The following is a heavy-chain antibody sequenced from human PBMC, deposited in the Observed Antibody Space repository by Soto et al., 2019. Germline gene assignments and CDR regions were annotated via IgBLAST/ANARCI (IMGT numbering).Heavy chain of an antibody. Sequence: ESLCPTGPVSGDAGSSFYWTEIRQPPGKRPEWIWPISYGGTTNYHPSLKSRVTISADKSKNQISLRLSSVTAADTAVYYCARDRGGVVATNYYYYGMDVWGQGTTVT. V-gene: IGHV4-59*02. CDR1: GDAGSSFY. CDR3: ARDRGGVVATNYYYYGMDV. J-gene: IGHJ6*02. D-gene: IGHD2-2*01. CDR2: ISYGGTT.